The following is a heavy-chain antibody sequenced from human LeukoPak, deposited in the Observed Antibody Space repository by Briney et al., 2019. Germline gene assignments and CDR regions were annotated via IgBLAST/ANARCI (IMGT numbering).Heavy chain of an antibody. CDR2: IIPIFGTA. Sequence: SVKVSCKASGGTFSSYAISWVRQAPGQGLEWMGGIIPIFGTANYAQKFQGRVTITADESTSTVYMELSSLRSEDTAVYYCARDGNYYATFDYWGQGTLVTVSS. D-gene: IGHD3-10*01. CDR1: GGTFSSYA. J-gene: IGHJ4*02. CDR3: ARDGNYYATFDY. V-gene: IGHV1-69*13.